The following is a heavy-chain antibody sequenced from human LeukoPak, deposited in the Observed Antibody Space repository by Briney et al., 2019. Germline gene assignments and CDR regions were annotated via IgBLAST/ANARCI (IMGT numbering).Heavy chain of an antibody. V-gene: IGHV3-30*04. CDR2: ISHDGSNK. D-gene: IGHD3-16*01. CDR1: GFTFRSYA. CDR3: ARVNPNGGQDAFDL. Sequence: PGGSLRLSCAASGFTFRSYATHWVRQAPGKGLEWVAVISHDGSNKKYADSVKGRFTISRDNSSNTLYLQMNSLRTEDTAVYYCARVNPNGGQDAFDLWGRGTVVAVSS. J-gene: IGHJ3*01.